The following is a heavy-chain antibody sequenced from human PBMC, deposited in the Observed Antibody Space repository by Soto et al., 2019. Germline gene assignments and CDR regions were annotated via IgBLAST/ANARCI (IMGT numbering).Heavy chain of an antibody. D-gene: IGHD3-3*01. J-gene: IGHJ5*02. V-gene: IGHV3-30-3*01. Sequence: QVQLVESGGGVVQPGRSLRLSCAASGFTFSLFALHWVRQAPGKGLDWVAVISHDGNIKYYADSVKGRFTISRDNSKNTLYLQMNSLTVEDTAVYYCARDGLPDDFGSGGYWFDPWGQGTLVTVSS. CDR2: ISHDGNIK. CDR3: ARDGLPDDFGSGGYWFDP. CDR1: GFTFSLFA.